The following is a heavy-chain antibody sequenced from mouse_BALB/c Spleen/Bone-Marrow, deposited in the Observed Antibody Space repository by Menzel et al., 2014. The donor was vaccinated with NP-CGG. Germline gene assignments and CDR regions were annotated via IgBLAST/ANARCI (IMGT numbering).Heavy chain of an antibody. CDR1: GFTFSNYW. D-gene: IGHD1-1*01. J-gene: IGHJ2*01. Sequence: DVQLVESGGGLVQPGGSMKLSCVASGFTFSNYWMNWVRQSPEKGLEWVAEIKLKSNNYATHYAESVKGRFTTSRDDSKSSVYLQVNNLRGEDTGIYYCTRGPQFVITAVPTGIFDYWGQGTTLTVSS. CDR2: IKLKSNNYAT. V-gene: IGHV6-6*02. CDR3: TRGPQFVITAVPTGIFDY.